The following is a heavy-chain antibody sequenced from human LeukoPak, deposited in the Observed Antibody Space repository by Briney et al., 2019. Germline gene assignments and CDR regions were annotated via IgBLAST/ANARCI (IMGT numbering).Heavy chain of an antibody. CDR2: ISAYNGNT. CDR1: GYTFTSYG. J-gene: IGHJ6*03. Sequence: ASVKVSCKASGYTFTSYGISWVRQAPGQGLEWMGWISAYNGNTNYAQKLQGRVTMTTDTSTSTAYMELRSLRSDDTAVYYCARDRYYDFWSGYWSDYYYYYYMDVWGKGTTVTVSS. D-gene: IGHD3-3*01. CDR3: ARDRYYDFWSGYWSDYYYYYYMDV. V-gene: IGHV1-18*01.